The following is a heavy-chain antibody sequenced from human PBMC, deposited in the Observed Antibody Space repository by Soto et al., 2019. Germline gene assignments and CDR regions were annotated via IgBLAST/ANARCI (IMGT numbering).Heavy chain of an antibody. CDR1: GFTFSSYG. D-gene: IGHD3-22*01. Sequence: GGALRLSCAAPGFTFSSYGMHWVRQAPGKGLEWVAVISYDGSNKYYADSVKGRFTISRDNSKNTLYLQMNSLRAEDTAVYYCAKSVVVVTTLLDYWGQGTLVTVSS. J-gene: IGHJ4*02. CDR3: AKSVVVVTTLLDY. CDR2: ISYDGSNK. V-gene: IGHV3-30*18.